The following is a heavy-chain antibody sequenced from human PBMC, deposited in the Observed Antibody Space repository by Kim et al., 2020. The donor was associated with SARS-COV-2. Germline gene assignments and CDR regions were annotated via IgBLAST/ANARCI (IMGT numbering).Heavy chain of an antibody. J-gene: IGHJ6*01. D-gene: IGHD3-10*01. CDR3: ARDARFGELGGMDV. Sequence: GGSLRLSCAASGFTFSSYGMHWVRQAPGKGLEWVAVISYDGSNKYYADSVKGRFTISRDNSKNTLYLQMNSLRAEDTAVYYCARDARFGELGGMDVWGQGTTVTVSS. V-gene: IGHV3-33*05. CDR2: ISYDGSNK. CDR1: GFTFSSYG.